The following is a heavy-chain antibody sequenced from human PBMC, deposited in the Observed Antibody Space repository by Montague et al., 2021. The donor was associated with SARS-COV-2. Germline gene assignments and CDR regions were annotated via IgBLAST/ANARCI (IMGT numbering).Heavy chain of an antibody. CDR2: IYNNENT. J-gene: IGHJ3*02. CDR3: ARGVKDGYNSHGFDI. V-gene: IGHV4-61*02. Sequence: TLSLTCTVSGASITSATYYWSWIRQPAGKGLEWIGRIYNNENTNYNLSLQSRVTISVDTSKNQFALKLSSATAADTAVYYCARGVKDGYNSHGFDIWGQGTVVTVSS. D-gene: IGHD5-24*01. CDR1: GASITSATYY.